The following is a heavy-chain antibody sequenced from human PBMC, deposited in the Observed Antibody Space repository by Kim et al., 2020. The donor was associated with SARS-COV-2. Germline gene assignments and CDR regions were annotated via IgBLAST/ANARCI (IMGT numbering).Heavy chain of an antibody. CDR2: IVVGSGNT. CDR1: GFTFTSSA. V-gene: IGHV1-58*01. CDR3: AAERSGYSGYAPENYYYGMDV. Sequence: SVKVSCKASGFTFTSSAVQWVRQARGQRLEWIGWIVVGSGNTNYAQKFQERVTITRDMSTSTAYMELSSLRSEDTAVYYCAAERSGYSGYAPENYYYGMDVWGQGTTVTVSS. J-gene: IGHJ6*02. D-gene: IGHD5-12*01.